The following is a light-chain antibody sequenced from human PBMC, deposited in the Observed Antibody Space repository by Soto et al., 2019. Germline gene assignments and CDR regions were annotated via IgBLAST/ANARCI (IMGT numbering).Light chain of an antibody. CDR2: YAS. J-gene: IGKJ1*01. V-gene: IGKV3-15*01. CDR3: QQYNNWPPSWT. Sequence: ESVMTQSPATLSVSPGERATLSCRASQSVRSNLAWYQQKPGQAPRLLIYYASTRDTGVPARFSGSGSGTDFTLTISSLQSEDFAVYYCQQYNNWPPSWTFGQGTKVDIK. CDR1: QSVRSN.